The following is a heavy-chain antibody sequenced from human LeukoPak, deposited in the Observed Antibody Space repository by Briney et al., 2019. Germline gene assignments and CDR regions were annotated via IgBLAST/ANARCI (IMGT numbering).Heavy chain of an antibody. V-gene: IGHV3-30-3*01. CDR2: ISYDGSNK. Sequence: GGSLRLSCAASGFTFSSYTMHWVRQAPGKGLEWVAVISYDGSNKYYADSVKGRFTISRDNSKNTLYLQMNSLRAEDTAVYYCARDRVYCGSTSCYAYYFDYWGRGTLVTVSS. CDR1: GFTFSSYT. CDR3: ARDRVYCGSTSCYAYYFDY. D-gene: IGHD2-2*01. J-gene: IGHJ4*02.